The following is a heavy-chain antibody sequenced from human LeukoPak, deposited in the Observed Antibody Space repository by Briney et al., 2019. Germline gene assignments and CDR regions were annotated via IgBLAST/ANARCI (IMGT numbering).Heavy chain of an antibody. V-gene: IGHV4-59*01. J-gene: IGHJ6*02. CDR2: IYYSGST. CDR3: GASPRYYDILTGYYPYYYYGMDV. Sequence: PSETLPLTCTVSGGSISSYYWSWIRQPPGKGLEWIGYIYYSGSTNYNPSLKSRVTISVDTSKNQFSLKLSSVTAADTAVYYCGASPRYYDILTGYYPYYYYGMDVWGQGTTVTVSS. CDR1: GGSISSYY. D-gene: IGHD3-9*01.